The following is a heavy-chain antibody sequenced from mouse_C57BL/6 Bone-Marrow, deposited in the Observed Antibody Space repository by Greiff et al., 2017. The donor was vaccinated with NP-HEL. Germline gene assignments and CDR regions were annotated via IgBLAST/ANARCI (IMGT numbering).Heavy chain of an antibody. V-gene: IGHV5-6*01. J-gene: IGHJ4*01. CDR2: ISSGGSYT. CDR1: GFTFSSYG. Sequence: EVKLVESGGDLVKPGGSLKLSCAASGFTFSSYGMSWVRQTPDKRLEWVATISSGGSYTYYPDSVKGRFTISRDNAKNTLYLHMSSLKSEDTAMYYCARHRRVDYWGQGTSVTVSS. CDR3: ARHRRVDY.